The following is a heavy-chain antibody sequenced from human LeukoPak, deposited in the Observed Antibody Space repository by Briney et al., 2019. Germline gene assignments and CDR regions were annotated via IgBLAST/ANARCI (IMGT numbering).Heavy chain of an antibody. CDR3: AKDGSYYFDY. Sequence: GGSLRLSCAASGFTFSTYNMNWVRQAPGKGLEWVSAVGGTDGRTYYAAFVKGRFTIYRDNSKNTLYLQMNSLRADDTAVYYCAKDGSYYFDYWGQGTLVTVSS. CDR1: GFTFSTYN. J-gene: IGHJ4*02. V-gene: IGHV3-23*01. CDR2: VGGTDGRT.